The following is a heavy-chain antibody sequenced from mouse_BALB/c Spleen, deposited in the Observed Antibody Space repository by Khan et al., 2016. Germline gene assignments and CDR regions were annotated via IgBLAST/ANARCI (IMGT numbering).Heavy chain of an antibody. V-gene: IGHV4-1*02. D-gene: IGHD2-1*01. Sequence: EVQLQESGGGLVQPGGSLKLYCAASGFDFRRYWMSGVRQAPGKGLEWIGEINPDSSTINYTPSLKDKFIISRDNAKNTLYLQMSKVRSEDTALYYCARLLYYGLFAYWGQGTLVTVSA. J-gene: IGHJ3*01. CDR3: ARLLYYGLFAY. CDR1: GFDFRRYW. CDR2: INPDSSTI.